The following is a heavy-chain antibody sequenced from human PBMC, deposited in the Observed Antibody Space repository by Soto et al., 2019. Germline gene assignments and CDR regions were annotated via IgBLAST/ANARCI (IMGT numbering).Heavy chain of an antibody. V-gene: IGHV3-30-3*01. J-gene: IGHJ4*02. Sequence: GGSLRLSCAASGFTFSSYARHWVRQAPGKGLEWVAVISYDGSNKYYADSVKGRFTISRDNSKNTLYLQMNSLRAEDTAVYYCARGEGLSEAFDYWGQGTLVTVSS. CDR3: ARGEGLSEAFDY. CDR1: GFTFSSYA. D-gene: IGHD3-10*01. CDR2: ISYDGSNK.